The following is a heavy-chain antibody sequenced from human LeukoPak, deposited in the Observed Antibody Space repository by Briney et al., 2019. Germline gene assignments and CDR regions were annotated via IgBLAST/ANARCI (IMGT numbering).Heavy chain of an antibody. CDR3: AKVSGGEHNFWSDFSQDKWFDP. Sequence: GRSLRLSCAASGFTFSSYAMHWVRQAPGKGLEWVAVISYDGSNKYCADSVKGRFTISRDNSKNTLYLQMNSLRAEDTAVYYCAKVSGGEHNFWSDFSQDKWFDPWGQGTLVTVSS. J-gene: IGHJ5*02. D-gene: IGHD3-3*01. CDR1: GFTFSSYA. V-gene: IGHV3-30*04. CDR2: ISYDGSNK.